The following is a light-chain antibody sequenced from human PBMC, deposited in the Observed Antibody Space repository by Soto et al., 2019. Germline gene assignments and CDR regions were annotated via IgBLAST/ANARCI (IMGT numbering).Light chain of an antibody. CDR1: NSDLGNHNY. CDR2: DVT. Sequence: QSALTQPRAVSGSPGQSVTISCAGTNSDLGNHNYVSRFQQHPGKAPKLIIYDVTRRPSGVPDRFSGSQSGNTASLTISGLQAEDEADYYCCSYGDTTAVDLFGGGTKLTVL. CDR3: CSYGDTTAVDL. V-gene: IGLV2-11*01. J-gene: IGLJ1*01.